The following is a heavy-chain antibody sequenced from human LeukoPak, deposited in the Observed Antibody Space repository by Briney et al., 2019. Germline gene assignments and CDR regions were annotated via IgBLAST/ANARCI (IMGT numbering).Heavy chain of an antibody. D-gene: IGHD3-9*01. CDR3: AKEAYDILTAYVDY. CDR2: VSRSGGST. V-gene: IGHV3-23*01. Sequence: GGSLRLSCAASGFTFGSYAMSWVRQAPGKGLGWVSAVSRSGGSTYYADSVKGRFTISRDNSKNTLYLQMNSLRAEGTAVYYCAKEAYDILTAYVDYWGQGTLVTVSS. CDR1: GFTFGSYA. J-gene: IGHJ4*02.